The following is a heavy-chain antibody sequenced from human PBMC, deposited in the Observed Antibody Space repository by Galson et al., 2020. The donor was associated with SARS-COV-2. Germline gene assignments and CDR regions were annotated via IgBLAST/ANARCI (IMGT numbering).Heavy chain of an antibody. CDR2: ISYDGST. J-gene: IGHJ4*02. V-gene: IGHV4-59*08. CDR3: AKLAEGRRSSEDY. D-gene: IGHD1-26*01. Sequence: SWIRQAPGKGLEWIGYISYDGSTTYKPSLKSRVTISIDTSKNQFSLRLTSVTAADTALYYCAKLAEGRRSSEDYWGQGTRVTVSS.